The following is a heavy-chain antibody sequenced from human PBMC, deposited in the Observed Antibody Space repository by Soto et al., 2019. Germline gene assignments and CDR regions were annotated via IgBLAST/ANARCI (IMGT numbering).Heavy chain of an antibody. D-gene: IGHD3-22*01. CDR2: IRSKANGYAT. V-gene: IGHV3-73*01. J-gene: IGHJ6*02. CDR3: TSHYDSSGYYSALYGMDV. Sequence: GGSLRLSCAASGFTFSGSAMHWVRQASGKGLEWVGRIRSKANGYATAYAASVKGRFTISRDDSKNTAYLQMNSLKTEDTAVYYCTSHYDSSGYYSALYGMDVWGQGTTVTVSS. CDR1: GFTFSGSA.